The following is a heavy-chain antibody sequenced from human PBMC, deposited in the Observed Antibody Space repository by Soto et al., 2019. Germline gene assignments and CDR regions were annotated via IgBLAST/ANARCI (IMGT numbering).Heavy chain of an antibody. D-gene: IGHD3-10*01. CDR1: GFTFSSYA. CDR3: ATGDDGELPFYYYYGMDV. Sequence: GGSLRLSCAASGFTFSSYAMSWVRQAPGKGLEWVSAISGSGGSTYYADAVKGRFTISRDNSKNTLYLQMNSLRAEDTAVYYCATGDDGELPFYYYYGMDVWGQGTTVTVSS. J-gene: IGHJ6*02. V-gene: IGHV3-23*01. CDR2: ISGSGGST.